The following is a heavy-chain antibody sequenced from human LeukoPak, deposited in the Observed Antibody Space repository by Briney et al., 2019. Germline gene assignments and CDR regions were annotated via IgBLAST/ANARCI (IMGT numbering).Heavy chain of an antibody. Sequence: PGGSLRLSCAASGLTFSSSGKNWVRQAPGKGLEWVSFIDSSSGYIYYADSVKGRFTISRDNAKNSLYLQMNSLRAEDTAVYYCARDTSQSNTVTYFDYWGQGTLVTVSS. CDR2: IDSSSGYI. CDR3: ARDTSQSNTVTYFDY. J-gene: IGHJ4*02. D-gene: IGHD4-11*01. V-gene: IGHV3-21*01. CDR1: GLTFSSSG.